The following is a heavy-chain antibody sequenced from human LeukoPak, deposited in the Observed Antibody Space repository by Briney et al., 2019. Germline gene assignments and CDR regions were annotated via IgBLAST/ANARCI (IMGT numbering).Heavy chain of an antibody. CDR3: ARALGREGNWFDP. CDR1: GGSFSGYY. J-gene: IGHJ5*02. D-gene: IGHD3-16*01. Sequence: SETLSLTCAVYGGSFSGYYWSWIRQPPGKGLEWIGSIYYSGSAYYNPSLKSRVTISVDTSKNQFSLKLSSVTAADTAVYYCARALGREGNWFDPWGQGTLVTVSS. V-gene: IGHV4-34*01. CDR2: IYYSGSA.